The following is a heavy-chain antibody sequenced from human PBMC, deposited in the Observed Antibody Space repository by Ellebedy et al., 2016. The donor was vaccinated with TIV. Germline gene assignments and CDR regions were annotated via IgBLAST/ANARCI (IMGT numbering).Heavy chain of an antibody. Sequence: GESLKISCAASGFTFSGYAISWVRQAPGKGLEWVSGITSGHTTYYAASVKSRFTISRDNSRSTLYLQMNSLRAEDTAVYYCAKDKVFGDSKWEIDVWGQGTTVTVSS. CDR3: AKDKVFGDSKWEIDV. J-gene: IGHJ6*02. CDR2: ITSGHTT. V-gene: IGHV3-23*01. D-gene: IGHD4-17*01. CDR1: GFTFSGYA.